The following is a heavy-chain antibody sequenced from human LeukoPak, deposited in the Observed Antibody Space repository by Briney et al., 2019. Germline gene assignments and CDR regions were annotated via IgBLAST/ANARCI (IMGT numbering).Heavy chain of an antibody. J-gene: IGHJ4*02. CDR1: GFTFSSFA. CDR2: FDGNGPNT. V-gene: IGHV3-23*01. Sequence: GGSLRLSCAASGFTFSSFAMNWVRQAPGKGLEWVSGFDGNGPNTYFADSVKGRWTISRDNSRNTLYLEMNSLRPEDTAIYYCAKPRTTGLGWAQFDYWGQGSLVTVSS. D-gene: IGHD1-1*01. CDR3: AKPRTTGLGWAQFDY.